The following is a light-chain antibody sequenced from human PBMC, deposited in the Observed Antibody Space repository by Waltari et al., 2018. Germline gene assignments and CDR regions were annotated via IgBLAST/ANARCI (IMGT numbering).Light chain of an antibody. CDR3: QQYNSYSLT. Sequence: DIQMTQPTSTLSASVGDRVTITCRASQSISSGLAWYQQRPGKAPKLLIYTASNSESGVPSRFSGSGSGTEFTLTISSLQPDDFATYYCQQYNSYSLTFGGGTKVEIK. CDR2: TAS. CDR1: QSISSG. V-gene: IGKV1-5*03. J-gene: IGKJ4*01.